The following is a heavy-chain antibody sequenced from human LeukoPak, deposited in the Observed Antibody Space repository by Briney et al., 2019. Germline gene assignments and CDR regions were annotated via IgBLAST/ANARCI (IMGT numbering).Heavy chain of an antibody. CDR2: ISSSSSTI. V-gene: IGHV3-48*01. D-gene: IGHD3-3*01. CDR3: ASVPFWSGTSEFDP. CDR1: GFTFSSYS. J-gene: IGHJ5*02. Sequence: GGSLRLSCAASGFTFSSYSMNWVRQAPGKGLEWVSYISSSSSTIFYADSVKGRFTISRDNAKNSLYLQMNSLRAEDTAVYYCASVPFWSGTSEFDPWGQGTLVTVSS.